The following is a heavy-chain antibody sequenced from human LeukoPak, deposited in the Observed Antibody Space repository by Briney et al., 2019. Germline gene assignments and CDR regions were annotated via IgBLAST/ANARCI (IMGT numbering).Heavy chain of an antibody. Sequence: GGSLRLSCEASGFTFSNYWMHWVRQAPGKGLVWVSRINSDGSSTTYAESVKGRFTISRDNAKNTLYLQMDSLRAEDTAMYYCARVGSLYDFWSRKYYRYYYYMDVWGKGTTVTVSS. J-gene: IGHJ6*03. CDR2: INSDGSST. CDR1: GFTFSNYW. V-gene: IGHV3-74*01. CDR3: ARVGSLYDFWSRKYYRYYYYMDV. D-gene: IGHD3-3*01.